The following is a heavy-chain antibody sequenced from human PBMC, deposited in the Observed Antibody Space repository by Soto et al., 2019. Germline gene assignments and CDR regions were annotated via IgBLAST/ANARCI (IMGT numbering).Heavy chain of an antibody. D-gene: IGHD7-27*01. CDR1: GFTFSSYA. Sequence: GGSLRLSCAASGFTFSSYAMHWVRQAPGKGLEWVAVISYDGSNKYYADSVKGRFTISRDNSKNTLYLQMNSLRAEDTAVYYCARGDVANWGSEDAFDIWGQGTMVTVSS. V-gene: IGHV3-30-3*01. CDR3: ARGDVANWGSEDAFDI. J-gene: IGHJ3*02. CDR2: ISYDGSNK.